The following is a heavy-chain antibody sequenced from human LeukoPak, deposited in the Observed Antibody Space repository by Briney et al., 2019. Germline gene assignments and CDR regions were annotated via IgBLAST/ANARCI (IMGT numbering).Heavy chain of an antibody. V-gene: IGHV4-59*08. D-gene: IGHD6-19*01. Sequence: SETLSLTCTVSSGSISSYYWSWIRQPQGQGLEWIGYIYYSGSTNYNPSLKSRVTISVETSKNQFSLKLSSVTAADTAVYYCARQTAVAGKIDYWGQGTLVSVSS. CDR3: ARQTAVAGKIDY. CDR1: SGSISSYY. J-gene: IGHJ4*02. CDR2: IYYSGST.